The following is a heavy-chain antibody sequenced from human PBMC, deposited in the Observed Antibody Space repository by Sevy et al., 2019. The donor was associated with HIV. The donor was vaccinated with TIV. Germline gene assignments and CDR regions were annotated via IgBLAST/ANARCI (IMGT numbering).Heavy chain of an antibody. D-gene: IGHD2-2*01. J-gene: IGHJ6*02. V-gene: IGHV3-23*01. CDR1: GFTFSSYA. Sequence: GGSLRLSCAASGFTFSSYAMSWVRQAPGKGLEWVSTISGSGGSTYYADSVKGRFTISRDNAKNSLYLQMNSLRAEDTAVYYCTRESGYCSSTSCYQVGYGMDVWGQGTTVTVSS. CDR3: TRESGYCSSTSCYQVGYGMDV. CDR2: ISGSGGST.